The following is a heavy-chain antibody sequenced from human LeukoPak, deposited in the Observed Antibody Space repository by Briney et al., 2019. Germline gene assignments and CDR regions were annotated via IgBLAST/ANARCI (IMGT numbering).Heavy chain of an antibody. V-gene: IGHV1-69*04. J-gene: IGHJ6*02. CDR2: IIPILGIA. CDR3: ARTPGYCYGMDV. CDR1: GGTFSSYA. D-gene: IGHD2-2*03. Sequence: VASVTVSCKASGGTFSSYAISWVRQAPGQGLEWMGRIIPILGIANYAQKFQGRVTITADKSTSTAYMELSSLRSEDTAVYYCARTPGYCYGMDVWGQGTTVTVSS.